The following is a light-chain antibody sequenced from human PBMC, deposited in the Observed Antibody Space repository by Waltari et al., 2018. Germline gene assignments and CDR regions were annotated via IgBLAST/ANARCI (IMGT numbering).Light chain of an antibody. CDR2: EVN. CDR1: SSDIGNYNH. Sequence: QSALTQPASVSGSPGQSITISCTGASSDIGNYNHASWYQQHPGKAPKLVIYEVNNRPSGVSIRFSGSKSGNTASLTISGLQAEDEADYYCSSYTSHSTLVFGGGTKLTVL. CDR3: SSYTSHSTLV. V-gene: IGLV2-14*01. J-gene: IGLJ2*01.